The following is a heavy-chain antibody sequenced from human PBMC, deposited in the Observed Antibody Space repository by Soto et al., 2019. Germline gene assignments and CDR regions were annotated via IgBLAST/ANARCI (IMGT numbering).Heavy chain of an antibody. D-gene: IGHD3-10*01. Sequence: QVHLVESGGGVVQPGGSLRLSCVASGFTFTDYTIHWVRQTPGKGLEWVALVSDDGKRQYYTESVKGRFTISRDNFKDTVYLQMTSLRSEDTAIYYCARNWVLRGVIKKGAYDSWGQGTQVTVSS. J-gene: IGHJ4*02. V-gene: IGHV3-30*04. CDR2: VSDDGKRQ. CDR3: ARNWVLRGVIKKGAYDS. CDR1: GFTFTDYT.